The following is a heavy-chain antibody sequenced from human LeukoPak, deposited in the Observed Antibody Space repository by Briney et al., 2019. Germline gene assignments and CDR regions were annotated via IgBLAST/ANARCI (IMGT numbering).Heavy chain of an antibody. CDR2: INPNSGGT. CDR1: GYTFTGYY. CDR3: ARDTVLRFLEYYFDY. J-gene: IGHJ4*02. D-gene: IGHD3-3*01. Sequence: GASVKVSCKASGYTFTGYYMHWVRQAPGQGLEWMGRINPNSGGTNYAQKFQGRVTMTRDTSISTAYMELSRLRSDDTAVYYCARDTVLRFLEYYFDYWGQGTLVTVSS. V-gene: IGHV1-2*06.